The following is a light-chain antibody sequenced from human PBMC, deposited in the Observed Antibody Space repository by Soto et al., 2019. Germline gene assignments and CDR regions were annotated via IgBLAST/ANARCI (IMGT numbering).Light chain of an antibody. CDR1: QTITTY. Sequence: DIQMTPSPSSLSASVGDRVTISCRASQTITTYLNWYQQKPGKAPNLLTYAASSLHSGVPPRFSGSVSGTDFTLTISSLQPEDFAAYYCQQTYSALWTFGQGTKLEIK. V-gene: IGKV1-39*01. J-gene: IGKJ1*01. CDR3: QQTYSALWT. CDR2: AAS.